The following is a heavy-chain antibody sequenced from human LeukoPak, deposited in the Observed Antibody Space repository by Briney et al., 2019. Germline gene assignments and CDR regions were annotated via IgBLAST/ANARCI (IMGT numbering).Heavy chain of an antibody. CDR1: GGSFSRYY. Sequence: SETLSLTCAVYGGSFSRYYWSWIRQSPGKGLEWIAEIDHRGDTNYNPPVRSRVTISVDTSKNQFSLKVKSLSAADTAVYYCARGATISETGYFDFWGQGTLVTVSS. J-gene: IGHJ4*03. CDR3: ARGATISETGYFDF. CDR2: IDHRGDT. V-gene: IGHV4-34*01. D-gene: IGHD5-24*01.